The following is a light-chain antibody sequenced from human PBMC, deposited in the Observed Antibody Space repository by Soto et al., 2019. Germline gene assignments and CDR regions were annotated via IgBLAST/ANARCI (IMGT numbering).Light chain of an antibody. J-gene: IGLJ2*01. CDR3: QCYDSSLSGVV. CDR1: SSSIGAGYD. V-gene: IGLV1-40*01. CDR2: GNS. Sequence: QSVLTQPPSVSGAPGQRVTISCTGSSSSIGAGYDVHWYQQLPGTAPKVLIYGNSNRPSGVPDRFSGSKSGTSASLAITGLQAEDEANYYCQCYDSSLSGVVFGGGTKLTVL.